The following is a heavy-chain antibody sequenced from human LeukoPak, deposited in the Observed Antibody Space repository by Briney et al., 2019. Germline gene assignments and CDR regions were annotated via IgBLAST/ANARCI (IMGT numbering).Heavy chain of an antibody. CDR3: ARLPTGFPNWFDP. J-gene: IGHJ5*02. CDR1: GGSIISSSYN. Sequence: PSETLSLTCTVSGGSIISSSYNWGWIRQPPAKGLEWIGTIYYSGTTYYNPSLQSRVTISVDTSKNEFSLKVNSVTAADTAVYYCARLPTGFPNWFDPWGQGTRVTVSS. D-gene: IGHD2-8*02. CDR2: IYYSGTT. V-gene: IGHV4-39*01.